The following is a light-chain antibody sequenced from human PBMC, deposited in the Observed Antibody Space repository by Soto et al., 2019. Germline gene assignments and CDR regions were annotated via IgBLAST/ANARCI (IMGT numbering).Light chain of an antibody. CDR1: QRVSSY. Sequence: EIVLTQSPATLSLSPGERATISCRASQRVSSYLAWYQQKPGQAPRLLIYDASNRATGIPARFSGSGSGTDFTLTISSLEPEDFAVYYCQQRNNWPRGTFGQGTRLEIK. CDR2: DAS. CDR3: QQRNNWPRGT. J-gene: IGKJ5*01. V-gene: IGKV3-11*01.